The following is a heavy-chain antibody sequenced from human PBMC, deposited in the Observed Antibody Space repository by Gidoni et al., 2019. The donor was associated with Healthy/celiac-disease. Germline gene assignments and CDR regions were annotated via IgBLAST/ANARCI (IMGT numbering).Heavy chain of an antibody. Sequence: EVQLLESGGGLVPPGGSLRLSCAASGFTFSRYAMSWVRQAPGKGLEWVSAISGSGGSTYYADSVKGRFTISRDNSKNTLYLQMNSLRAEDTAVYYCAKEFRIQLRRVYYYYMDVWGKGTTVTVSS. V-gene: IGHV3-23*01. CDR2: ISGSGGST. D-gene: IGHD5-18*01. CDR1: GFTFSRYA. CDR3: AKEFRIQLRRVYYYYMDV. J-gene: IGHJ6*03.